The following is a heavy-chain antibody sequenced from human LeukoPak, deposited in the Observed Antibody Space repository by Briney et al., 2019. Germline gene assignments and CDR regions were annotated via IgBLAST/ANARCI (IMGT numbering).Heavy chain of an antibody. CDR2: IYSGGTA. CDR3: ARGRQCDY. V-gene: IGHV3-53*01. CDR1: GFTFNTYW. D-gene: IGHD4-11*01. Sequence: GGSLRLSCTASGFTFNTYWMNWVRQAPGKGLEWISIIYSGGTAFYADSVKGRFTISRDNSKNTLYLQMNSLRADDTAMYYCARGRQCDYWGQGTLVTVSS. J-gene: IGHJ4*02.